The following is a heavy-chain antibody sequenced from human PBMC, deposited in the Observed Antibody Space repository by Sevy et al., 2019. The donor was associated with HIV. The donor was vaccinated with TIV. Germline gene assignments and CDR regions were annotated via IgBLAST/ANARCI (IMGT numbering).Heavy chain of an antibody. Sequence: GGSLRLSCEVSGFNFRSYWMSWVRQAPGKGLEWVANIKHDGSEQYYLDSVKGRFTVSRDNGKNSLYLQMTILRVDDAALYYCARERQEEDKSGAKFDYWGRGTLVTVSS. CDR1: GFNFRSYW. J-gene: IGHJ4*02. D-gene: IGHD3-10*01. V-gene: IGHV3-7*01. CDR3: ARERQEEDKSGAKFDY. CDR2: IKHDGSEQ.